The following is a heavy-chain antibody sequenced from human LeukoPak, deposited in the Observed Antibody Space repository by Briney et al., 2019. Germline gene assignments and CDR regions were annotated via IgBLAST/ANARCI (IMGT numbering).Heavy chain of an antibody. Sequence: AGGSLRLSCAASGFTFSSYSMNWVRQAPGKGLEWVSSISSSSSYIYYADSVKGRFTLSRDNSKNTLYLQMNSLRAEDTAVYYCAKTEITMVRGPDYWGQGTLVTVSS. CDR2: ISSSSSYI. CDR1: GFTFSSYS. D-gene: IGHD3-10*01. V-gene: IGHV3-21*01. J-gene: IGHJ4*02. CDR3: AKTEITMVRGPDY.